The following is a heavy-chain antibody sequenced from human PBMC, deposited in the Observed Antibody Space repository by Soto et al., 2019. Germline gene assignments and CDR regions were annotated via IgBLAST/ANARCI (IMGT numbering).Heavy chain of an antibody. CDR1: NGSLSTHF. D-gene: IGHD5-18*01. V-gene: IGHV4-34*02. Sequence: QVQLQQWGAGLLKPSETLSLTCGVYNGSLSTHFWSWIRQSLVKGLEWIGEINHRGSTNYNPSLKSRVSISIDMSQNQVSLKVTSVTATDTAMYYCARGRSYGFNSWGQGTLVTVSS. CDR2: INHRGST. CDR3: ARGRSYGFNS. J-gene: IGHJ1*01.